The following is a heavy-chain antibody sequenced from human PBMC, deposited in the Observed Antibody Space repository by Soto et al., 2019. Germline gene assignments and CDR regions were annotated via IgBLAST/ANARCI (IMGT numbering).Heavy chain of an antibody. CDR3: TKDINPGGTDV. Sequence: SVKVSCKACGGTFSSYTISWVRQAPGQGLEWMGRIIPILGIANYAQKFQGRVTITADKSTSTAYMELSSLRSEDTALYFCTKDINPGGTDVWGQGTTVTVSS. D-gene: IGHD1-1*01. V-gene: IGHV1-69*04. CDR1: GGTFSSYT. J-gene: IGHJ6*02. CDR2: IIPILGIA.